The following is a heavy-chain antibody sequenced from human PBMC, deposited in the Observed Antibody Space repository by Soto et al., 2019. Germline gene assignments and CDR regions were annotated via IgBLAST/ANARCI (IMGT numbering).Heavy chain of an antibody. V-gene: IGHV4-31*02. D-gene: IGHD5-12*01. CDR1: GGSISSGGYY. CDR3: ARGGYGYSGEEGGDYYYYGMDV. J-gene: IGHJ6*04. Sequence: PSETLSLTCTVSGGSISSGGYYWSWIRQHPGKGLEWIGYIYYSGSTYYNPSLKSRVTISVDTSKNQFSLKLSSVTAADTAAYYCARGGYGYSGEEGGDYYYYGMDVWGKGTTVTVS. CDR2: IYYSGST.